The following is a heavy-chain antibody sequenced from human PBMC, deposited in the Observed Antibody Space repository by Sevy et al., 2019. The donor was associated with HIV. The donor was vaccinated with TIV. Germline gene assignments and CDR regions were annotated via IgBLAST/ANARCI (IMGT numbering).Heavy chain of an antibody. CDR2: IRYDGSNK. D-gene: IGHD3-16*01. CDR1: GFTFSSYG. V-gene: IGHV3-30*02. J-gene: IGHJ4*02. Sequence: GGSLRLSCAASGFTFSSYGMHWVRQAPGKGLEWVAFIRYDGSNKYYADSVKGRFTISRDNSKNTMYLKMYSLKAEDTAVYYCAKWPSAMITFGGVADYWGQGTLVTVSS. CDR3: AKWPSAMITFGGVADY.